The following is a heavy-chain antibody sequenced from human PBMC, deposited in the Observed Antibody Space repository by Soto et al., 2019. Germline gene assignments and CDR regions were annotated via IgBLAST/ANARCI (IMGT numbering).Heavy chain of an antibody. CDR1: GITFSSYE. Sequence: DVQLLESGGDLVQPGGSLRLSCAASGITFSSYEMNWVRQAPGKGLEWVSYISSSGSTIYYADSVKGRFTISRDNAKNSLYLQMNSLRAEDTAVYYCARVGLRWFDYWGQGTLVTVSS. V-gene: IGHV3-48*03. CDR2: ISSSGSTI. J-gene: IGHJ4*02. D-gene: IGHD4-17*01. CDR3: ARVGLRWFDY.